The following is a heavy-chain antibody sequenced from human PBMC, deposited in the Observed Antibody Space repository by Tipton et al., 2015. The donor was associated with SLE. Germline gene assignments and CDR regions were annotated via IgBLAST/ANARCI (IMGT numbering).Heavy chain of an antibody. CDR1: GGSISSGGYY. V-gene: IGHV4-61*02. Sequence: TLSLTCTVSGGSISSGGYYWSWIRQPAGKGLECIGRVHASGSTNYNPSLKSRVTISVDTSKNQFSLRLSSVTAADTAIYYCARASRRAGYSYGSNWFDPWGQGTLVTVSS. J-gene: IGHJ5*02. CDR3: ARASRRAGYSYGSNWFDP. CDR2: VHASGST. D-gene: IGHD5-18*01.